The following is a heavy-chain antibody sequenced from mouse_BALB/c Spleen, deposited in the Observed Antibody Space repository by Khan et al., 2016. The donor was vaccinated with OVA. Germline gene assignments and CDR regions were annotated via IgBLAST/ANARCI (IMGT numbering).Heavy chain of an antibody. CDR1: GYTFTSYW. CDR2: INPSTGYT. J-gene: IGHJ3*01. V-gene: IGHV1-7*01. Sequence: QVQLQPSGAELAKPGASVKMSCKASGYTFTSYWMHWVKQRPGQGQVWIGYINPSTGYTEYNQRFKDKATLTADQSSSTAYMQLSSLTSEESAVYYCANHGSSSAWLTYWGQGTLVTVSA. D-gene: IGHD1-1*01. CDR3: ANHGSSSAWLTY.